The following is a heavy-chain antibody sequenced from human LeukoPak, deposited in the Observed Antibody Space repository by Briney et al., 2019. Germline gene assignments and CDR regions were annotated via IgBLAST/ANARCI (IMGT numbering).Heavy chain of an antibody. D-gene: IGHD3-10*01. Sequence: PGGSLRLSCAASGFIFSSYGMSWVRQAPGKGLEWVSAISGSGGSTYYADSVKGRFTISRDNSKNTLYLQMNSLRAEDTAVYYCAKGRNYYGSGSYCGYWGQGTLVTVSS. V-gene: IGHV3-23*01. CDR3: AKGRNYYGSGSYCGY. J-gene: IGHJ4*02. CDR2: ISGSGGST. CDR1: GFIFSSYG.